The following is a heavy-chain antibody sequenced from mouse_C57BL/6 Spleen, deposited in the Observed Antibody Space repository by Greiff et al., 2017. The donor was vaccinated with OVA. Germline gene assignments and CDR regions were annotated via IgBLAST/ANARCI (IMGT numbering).Heavy chain of an antibody. Sequence: QVQLQQSGAELVRPGASVKLSCKASGYTFTDYYINWVKQRPGQGLEWIARIYPGSGNTYYNEKFKGKATLTAEKSSSTAYMQLSSLTSEDSAVYFCARGGYYYGSSSYYFDYWGQGTTLTVSS. D-gene: IGHD1-1*01. CDR3: ARGGYYYGSSSYYFDY. J-gene: IGHJ2*01. CDR1: GYTFTDYY. CDR2: IYPGSGNT. V-gene: IGHV1-76*01.